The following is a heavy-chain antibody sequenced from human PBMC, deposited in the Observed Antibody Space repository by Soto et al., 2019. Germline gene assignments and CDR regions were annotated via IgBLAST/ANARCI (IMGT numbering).Heavy chain of an antibody. J-gene: IGHJ6*02. D-gene: IGHD6-13*01. V-gene: IGHV1-18*01. Sequence: QVQLVQSGAELKKPGASVKVSCKASGYTFTNYGIIWVRQAPGQGLEWMGWINTYHGNTKYAQKLQGRVTMTKDTSTSTAYMELTGLRSDDTAVYYCATSPGYSASWGYIYYGMQIWGQGTTVIVSS. CDR3: ATSPGYSASWGYIYYGMQI. CDR1: GYTFTNYG. CDR2: INTYHGNT.